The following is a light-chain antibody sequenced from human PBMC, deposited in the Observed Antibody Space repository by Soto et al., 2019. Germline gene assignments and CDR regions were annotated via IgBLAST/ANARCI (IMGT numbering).Light chain of an antibody. Sequence: EIVMTQSPATLSVSPGERATLSCTASESVGSNLAWYQQKPGQAPRLLISAASTRATGVPARFSGSGSGTAFTLTINSLQSEDFAVYYCQQYNNWPPWTFGQGTKVEIK. V-gene: IGKV3-15*01. CDR1: ESVGSN. J-gene: IGKJ1*01. CDR2: AAS. CDR3: QQYNNWPPWT.